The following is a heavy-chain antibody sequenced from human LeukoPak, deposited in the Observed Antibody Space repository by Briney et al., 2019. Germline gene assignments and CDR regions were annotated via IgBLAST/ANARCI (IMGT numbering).Heavy chain of an antibody. Sequence: PSETLSLTCSVSGASISGFYWSWLRQAPGKGLEWIGFLHRSASATYNPSLESRVTTSMDTSKNQFSLKLYYVTAADTAVYYCAGHYGGGPKLRMDYWGRGALVTVS. CDR1: GASISGFY. CDR2: LHRSASA. D-gene: IGHD2-21*01. CDR3: AGHYGGGPKLRMDY. J-gene: IGHJ4*02. V-gene: IGHV4-59*08.